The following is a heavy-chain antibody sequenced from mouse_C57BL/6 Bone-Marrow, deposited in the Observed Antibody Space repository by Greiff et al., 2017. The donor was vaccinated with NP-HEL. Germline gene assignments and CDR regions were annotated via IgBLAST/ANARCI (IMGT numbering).Heavy chain of an antibody. CDR1: GFSLTSYA. CDR2: IWTGGGT. Sequence: VKLMESGPGLVAPSQSLSITCTVSGFSLTSYAISWVRQPPGKGLEWLGVIWTGGGTNYNSALKSRLSISKDNSKSQVFLKMNSLQTDDTARYYCATVITTVARYFDVWGTGTTVTVSS. J-gene: IGHJ1*03. CDR3: ATVITTVARYFDV. D-gene: IGHD1-1*01. V-gene: IGHV2-9-1*01.